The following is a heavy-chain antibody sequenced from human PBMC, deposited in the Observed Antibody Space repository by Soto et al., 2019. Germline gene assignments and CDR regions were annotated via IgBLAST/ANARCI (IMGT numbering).Heavy chain of an antibody. J-gene: IGHJ1*01. CDR2: ISDDSGYI. CDR3: ATPYYFNH. D-gene: IGHD3-16*01. V-gene: IGHV3-21*06. CDR1: GFMFSAYT. Sequence: PGGSLRLSCAASGFMFSAYTMNWVRQAPGKGLEWLSSISDDSGYIDYADSLRGRFTVSIDNARNSLDLQIDSLGVEDTAVYYYATPYYFNHWGPGTLVTVAS.